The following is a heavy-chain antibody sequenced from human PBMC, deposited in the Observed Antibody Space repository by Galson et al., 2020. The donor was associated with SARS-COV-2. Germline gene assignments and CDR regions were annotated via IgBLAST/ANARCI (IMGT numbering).Heavy chain of an antibody. Sequence: GGSLRLSCAASGFTFSSYGMHWVRQAPGKGLEWVAVISYDGSNKYYADSVKGRFTISRDNSKNTLYLQMNSLRAEDTAVYYCAKDLMGSSGWYGGAWFDSWGQGTLVTVSS. CDR1: GFTFSSYG. V-gene: IGHV3-30*18. D-gene: IGHD6-19*01. CDR2: ISYDGSNK. J-gene: IGHJ5*01. CDR3: AKDLMGSSGWYGGAWFDS.